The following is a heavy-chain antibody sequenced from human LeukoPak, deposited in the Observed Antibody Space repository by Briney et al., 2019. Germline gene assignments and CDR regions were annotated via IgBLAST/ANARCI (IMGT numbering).Heavy chain of an antibody. CDR2: ISGSGGST. D-gene: IGHD6-13*01. J-gene: IGHJ5*02. Sequence: GRSLRLSCAASGFTFTSYAMSWVRQAPGKGLEWVSAISGSGGSTYYADSVKGRFTISKDNSKNTLYLQMNSLRAEDTAVYYRAKPRPSYSSSWYDHWGQGTLVTVSS. CDR1: GFTFTSYA. CDR3: AKPRPSYSSSWYDH. V-gene: IGHV3-23*01.